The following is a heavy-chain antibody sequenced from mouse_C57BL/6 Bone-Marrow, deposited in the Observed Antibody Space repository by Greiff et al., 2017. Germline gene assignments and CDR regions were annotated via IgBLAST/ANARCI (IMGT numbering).Heavy chain of an antibody. J-gene: IGHJ2*01. V-gene: IGHV3-6*01. CDR3: ARDGAAMVTFDY. CDR2: ISYDGSN. CDR1: GYSITSGYY. D-gene: IGHD2-2*01. Sequence: EVQLQESGPGLVKPSQSLSLTCSVTGYSITSGYYWNWIRQFPGNKLEWMGYISYDGSNNYNPSLKNRISITRDTSKNQFFLKLNSVTTEDTATYYCARDGAAMVTFDYWGQGTTLTVSS.